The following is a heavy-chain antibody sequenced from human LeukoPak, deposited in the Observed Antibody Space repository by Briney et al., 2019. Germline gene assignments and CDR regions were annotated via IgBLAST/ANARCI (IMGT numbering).Heavy chain of an antibody. CDR2: ISSSSSYI. J-gene: IGHJ4*02. Sequence: KPGGSLRLSCAASGFTFSDYSMNWVRQAPGKGLEWVSSISSSSSYIYYADSVKGRFTISSDNAKNSLYLQMTSLRAEDTAVYYCARVLRSSGYNWGDFDYWGQGTLVTVSS. V-gene: IGHV3-21*01. CDR3: ARVLRSSGYNWGDFDY. CDR1: GFTFSDYS. D-gene: IGHD3-22*01.